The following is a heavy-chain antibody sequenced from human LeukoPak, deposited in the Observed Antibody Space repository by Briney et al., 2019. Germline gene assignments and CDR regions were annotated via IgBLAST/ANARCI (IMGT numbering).Heavy chain of an antibody. Sequence: QPGMSLRLSCSASGVTLSPYGMHWGRQAPGKGLEWVAVISYEGGTQHYADSVKGRFIISRDNPRNTLYLQMNILRTEDTAVYYCAKEGTPQVSTWYDLWGQGTQVIVSS. CDR2: ISYEGGTQ. J-gene: IGHJ5*02. V-gene: IGHV3-30*18. CDR1: GVTLSPYG. D-gene: IGHD3-10*01. CDR3: AKEGTPQVSTWYDL.